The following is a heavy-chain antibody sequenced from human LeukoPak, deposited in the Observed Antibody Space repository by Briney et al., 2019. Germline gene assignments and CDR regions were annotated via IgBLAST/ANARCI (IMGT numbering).Heavy chain of an antibody. CDR1: GYTFTGYY. Sequence: AASVTVSCKASGYTFTGYYMHWVRQAPGQGREWMGWINPNSGSTNYAQKFQGRVTMTRDTSISTAYMELSRLRSDDTAVYYCASYTYYYGSGSYLPHLYYGMDVWGQGTTVTVSS. CDR2: INPNSGST. J-gene: IGHJ6*02. CDR3: ASYTYYYGSGSYLPHLYYGMDV. V-gene: IGHV1-2*02. D-gene: IGHD3-10*01.